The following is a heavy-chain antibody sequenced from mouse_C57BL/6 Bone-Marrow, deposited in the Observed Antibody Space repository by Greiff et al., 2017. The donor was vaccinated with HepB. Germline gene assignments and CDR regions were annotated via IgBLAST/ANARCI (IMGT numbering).Heavy chain of an antibody. Sequence: VQLQESGAELARPGASVKLSCKASGYTFTSYGISWVKQRTGQGLEWIGEIYPRSGNTYYNEKFKGKATLTADKSSSTAYMELRSLTSEDSAVYFCARRVYDYDGGYFDVWGTGTTVTVSS. CDR2: IYPRSGNT. J-gene: IGHJ1*03. CDR3: ARRVYDYDGGYFDV. V-gene: IGHV1-81*01. D-gene: IGHD2-4*01. CDR1: GYTFTSYG.